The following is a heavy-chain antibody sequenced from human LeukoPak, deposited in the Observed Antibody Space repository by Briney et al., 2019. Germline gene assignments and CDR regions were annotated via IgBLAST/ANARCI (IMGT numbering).Heavy chain of an antibody. Sequence: SETLSFTCTVSGGSISSYYWSWIRQPPGKGLEWIGYIYYSGSTNYNPSLKSRVTISVDTSKNQFSLKLSSVTAADTAVYYCARQPYYMFSGSFDYWGQGTLVTVSS. V-gene: IGHV4-59*08. CDR2: IYYSGST. CDR1: GGSISSYY. D-gene: IGHD3-10*01. J-gene: IGHJ4*02. CDR3: ARQPYYMFSGSFDY.